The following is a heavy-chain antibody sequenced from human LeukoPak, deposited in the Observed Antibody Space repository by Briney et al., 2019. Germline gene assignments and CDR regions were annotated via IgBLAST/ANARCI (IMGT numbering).Heavy chain of an antibody. CDR1: GFTFSSFG. J-gene: IGHJ3*02. D-gene: IGHD3-22*01. Sequence: TGGSLRLSCAASGFTFSSFGMHWVRQAPGKGLEWVAFIRSDGSNKYYADSVKGRFTISRDKSKNTLYLQMNSLRAEDTAVYYCAKVAPDSSGYYYQAFDIWGQGTMVTVSS. V-gene: IGHV3-30*02. CDR3: AKVAPDSSGYYYQAFDI. CDR2: IRSDGSNK.